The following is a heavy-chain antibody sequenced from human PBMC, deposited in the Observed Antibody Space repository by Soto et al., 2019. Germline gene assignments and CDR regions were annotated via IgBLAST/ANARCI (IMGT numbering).Heavy chain of an antibody. CDR2: ISSNGGST. Sequence: PGGSLRLSCAASGFTFSSYAMHWVRQAPGKGLEYVSAISSNGGSTYYANSVKGRFTISRDNSKNTLYLQMGSLRAEDMAVYYCARDLSSGYFPWGQGTLVTVSS. V-gene: IGHV3-64*01. J-gene: IGHJ5*02. D-gene: IGHD6-19*01. CDR3: ARDLSSGYFP. CDR1: GFTFSSYA.